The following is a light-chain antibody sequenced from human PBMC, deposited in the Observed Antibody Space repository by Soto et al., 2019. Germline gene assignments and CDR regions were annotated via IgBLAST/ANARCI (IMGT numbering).Light chain of an antibody. CDR2: DVS. CDR3: CSYTSSSTYV. Sequence: QSVLTQPASVSGSPVQSITISCTRTSSDVGGYNYVSWYQQHPGKAPKLMIYDVSNRPSGVSNRFSGSKSGNTASLTISGLQAEDEADYYCCSYTSSSTYVFGTGTKVTVL. V-gene: IGLV2-14*01. CDR1: SSDVGGYNY. J-gene: IGLJ1*01.